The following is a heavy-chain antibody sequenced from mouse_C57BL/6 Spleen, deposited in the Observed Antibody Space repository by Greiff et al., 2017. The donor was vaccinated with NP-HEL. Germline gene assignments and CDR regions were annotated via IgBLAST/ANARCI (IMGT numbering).Heavy chain of an antibody. J-gene: IGHJ4*01. CDR2: IYPSDSET. D-gene: IGHD4-1*01. V-gene: IGHV1-61*01. CDR3: ARGDNWDGAMDY. Sequence: VQLQQPGAELVRPGSSVKLSCKASGYTFTSYWMDWVKQRPGQGLEWIGNIYPSDSETHYNQKFKDKATLTVDKSSSTAYMQLSSLTSEDSAVYYCARGDNWDGAMDYWGQGTSVTVSS. CDR1: GYTFTSYW.